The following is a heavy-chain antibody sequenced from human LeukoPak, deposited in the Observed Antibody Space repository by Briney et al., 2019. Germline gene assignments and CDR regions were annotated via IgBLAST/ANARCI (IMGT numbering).Heavy chain of an antibody. Sequence: SETLSLTCTVSGGSISSYYWSWIRQPPGKGLEWIRYIYYSGSTNYNPSLKSRVTISVDTSKNQFSLKLSSVTAADTAVYYCARDAYSSGWYEEFNWFDPWGQGTLVTVSS. V-gene: IGHV4-59*01. CDR1: GGSISSYY. J-gene: IGHJ5*02. D-gene: IGHD6-19*01. CDR3: ARDAYSSGWYEEFNWFDP. CDR2: IYYSGST.